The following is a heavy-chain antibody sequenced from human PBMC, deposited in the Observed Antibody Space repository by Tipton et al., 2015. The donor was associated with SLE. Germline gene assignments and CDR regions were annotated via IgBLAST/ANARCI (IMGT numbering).Heavy chain of an antibody. CDR3: ARAGVTIFGVVEAGYYYMDV. D-gene: IGHD3-3*01. CDR1: GGSISSSSYY. CDR2: IYYSGST. V-gene: IGHV4-39*07. J-gene: IGHJ6*03. Sequence: TLSLTCTVSGGSISSSSYYWGWIRQPPGKGLEWIGSIYYSGSTYYNPSLKSRVTISVDTSKNQFSLKLSSVIAADTAVYYCARAGVTIFGVVEAGYYYMDVWGKGTTVTVSS.